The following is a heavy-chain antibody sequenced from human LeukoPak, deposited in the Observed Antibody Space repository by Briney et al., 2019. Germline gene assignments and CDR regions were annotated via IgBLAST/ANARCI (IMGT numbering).Heavy chain of an antibody. V-gene: IGHV4-39*01. CDR2: IYYSGST. CDR3: ARGRRDGYTLYYMDV. Sequence: SETLSLTCTVSGGSITSSSYYWGWIRQPPGKGLEWIGSIYYSGSTHYTPSLKSRVTISIDTSKIQFSLKLNSVTAADTAVYYCARGRRDGYTLYYMDVWGKGTTVTISS. CDR1: GGSITSSSYY. D-gene: IGHD5-24*01. J-gene: IGHJ6*03.